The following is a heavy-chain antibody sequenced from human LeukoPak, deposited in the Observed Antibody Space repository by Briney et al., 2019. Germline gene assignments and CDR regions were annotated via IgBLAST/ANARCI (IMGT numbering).Heavy chain of an antibody. V-gene: IGHV3-9*01. CDR3: AKDHYYGSGSYYTYSDY. Sequence: GGSLRLSCAASGFTFDDYAMHWVRQAPGKGLEWVSGISWNSGSIGYADSVKGRFTISRDNAKNSLYLQMNSLRAEDTALYYCAKDHYYGSGSYYTYSDYWGQGTLVTVSS. CDR2: ISWNSGSI. D-gene: IGHD3-10*01. CDR1: GFTFDDYA. J-gene: IGHJ4*02.